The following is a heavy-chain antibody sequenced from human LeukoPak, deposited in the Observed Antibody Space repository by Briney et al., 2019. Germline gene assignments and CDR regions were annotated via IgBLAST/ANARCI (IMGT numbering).Heavy chain of an antibody. J-gene: IGHJ1*01. CDR3: ASTYSHSGNQH. V-gene: IGHV4-59*01. D-gene: IGHD1-26*01. Sequence: SETLSLTCTVSGASINSYYWSWIRQPPGKGLEWIGYIYYSGSTNYNPSLRSRVTMSVDTSMNQFSLRLRSVTAADTAVYYCASTYSHSGNQHWGQGTLVTVSS. CDR1: GASINSYY. CDR2: IYYSGST.